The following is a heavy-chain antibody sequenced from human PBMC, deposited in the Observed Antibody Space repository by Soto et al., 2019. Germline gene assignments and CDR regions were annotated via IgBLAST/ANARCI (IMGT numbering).Heavy chain of an antibody. J-gene: IGHJ4*02. V-gene: IGHV3-74*03. CDR2: IKTDGTYA. D-gene: IGHD3-22*01. Sequence: EVQLVESGGDLVQPGGSLRLSCAASGFTFSTYWMHWLRQAPGKGLLWVSRIKTDGTYATYADSVKGRFTISRDNAKNALNVLMNSPRVEDAAVYYCAAGGCGYYADGGQGSLVTVSS. CDR3: AAGGCGYYAD. CDR1: GFTFSTYW.